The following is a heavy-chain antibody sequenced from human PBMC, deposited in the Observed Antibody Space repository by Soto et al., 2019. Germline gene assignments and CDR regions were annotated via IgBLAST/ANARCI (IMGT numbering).Heavy chain of an antibody. V-gene: IGHV3-23*01. D-gene: IGHD4-4*01. J-gene: IGHJ4*02. CDR1: GFTVRSYA. CDR3: AKYSNYVREYYFDY. CDR2: ISGSGGST. Sequence: EVQLLESGGGWVQPGGSLRLSCAASGFTVRSYAMRWGRQAPGKGLEWVSAISGSGGSTYYADSVKGRFTISRDNSKNTLYLQMNSLRAEDTAVYYCAKYSNYVREYYFDYWGQGTLVTVSS.